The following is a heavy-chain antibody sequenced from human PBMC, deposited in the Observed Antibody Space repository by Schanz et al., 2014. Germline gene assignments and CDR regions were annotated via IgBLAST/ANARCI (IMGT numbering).Heavy chain of an antibody. Sequence: EVQLAESGGGLVQPGGSLRLSCAASGFTFSGFWMTWVRQAPGKGLEWVANIKKDGSEKYYVDSVKGRFTISRDNAKNSLFLQMSSLRPEDTAVYYWARGRVLESWGQGTLVTVSS. CDR1: GFTFSGFW. CDR3: ARGRVLES. D-gene: IGHD1-1*01. CDR2: IKKDGSEK. J-gene: IGHJ5*02. V-gene: IGHV3-7*01.